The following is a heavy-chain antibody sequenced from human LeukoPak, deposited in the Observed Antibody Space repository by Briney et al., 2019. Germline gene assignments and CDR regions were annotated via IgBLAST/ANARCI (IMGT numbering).Heavy chain of an antibody. CDR2: IKQDGSEK. D-gene: IGHD3-3*01. J-gene: IGHJ3*02. CDR1: GFTFSSYW. CDR3: AREGITIFGVVIDDAFDI. V-gene: IGHV3-7*01. Sequence: GGSLRLSCAASGFTFSSYWMSWVRQAPGKGLEWVANIKQDGSEKYYVDSVKGRFTISRDNAKNSLYLQMNSLRAEDTAVYYCAREGITIFGVVIDDAFDIWGQGTMVTVSS.